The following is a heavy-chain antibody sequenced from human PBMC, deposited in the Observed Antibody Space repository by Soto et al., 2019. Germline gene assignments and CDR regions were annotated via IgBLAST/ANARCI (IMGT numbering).Heavy chain of an antibody. D-gene: IGHD5-12*01. V-gene: IGHV4-31*03. CDR1: GASITSGGYY. J-gene: IGHJ4*02. CDR3: ARAENERAGIYRPPDY. Sequence: QVQLQESGPGLVKPSQTLSLTCTVSGASITSGGYYWSWIRQHPGKGLEWIGYIYYSVTTYYNPSLKSRVIISADTSKNQFSLNLSSVTAADTAVYYCARAENERAGIYRPPDYWGQGTLVTVSS. CDR2: IYYSVTT.